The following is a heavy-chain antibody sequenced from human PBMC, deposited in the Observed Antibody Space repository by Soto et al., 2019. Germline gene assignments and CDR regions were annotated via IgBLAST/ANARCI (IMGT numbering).Heavy chain of an antibody. CDR2: ISGSGGST. J-gene: IGHJ6*02. CDR3: AREAYGSGSYYTGGRYGMDV. Sequence: GVLRLSCAASGFTFSSYAMSWVRQAPGKGLEWVSAISGSGGSTYYADSVKGRFTISRDNAKNSLYLQMNSLRAEDTAVYYCAREAYGSGSYYTGGRYGMDVWGQGTTVTVSS. V-gene: IGHV3-23*01. CDR1: GFTFSSYA. D-gene: IGHD3-10*01.